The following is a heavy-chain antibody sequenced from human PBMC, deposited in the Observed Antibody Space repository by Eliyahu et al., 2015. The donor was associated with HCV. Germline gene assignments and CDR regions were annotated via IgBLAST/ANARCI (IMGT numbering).Heavy chain of an antibody. Sequence: QLQLQESGPGLVKPSETLSLTCTVSGGSISSSXYYWGWIRQPPGKGLEWIGSIYYSGSTYYNPSLKSRVTISVDTSKNQFSLKLSSVTAADTAVYYCARDDIVVVVAANDYYYGMDVWGQGTTVTVSS. V-gene: IGHV4-39*02. J-gene: IGHJ6*02. CDR2: IYYSGST. CDR1: GGSISSSXYY. D-gene: IGHD2-15*01. CDR3: ARDDIVVVVAANDYYYGMDV.